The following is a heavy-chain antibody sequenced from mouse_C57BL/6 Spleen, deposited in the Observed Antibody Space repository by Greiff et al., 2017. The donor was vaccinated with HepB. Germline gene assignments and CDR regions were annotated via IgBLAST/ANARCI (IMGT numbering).Heavy chain of an antibody. Sequence: VQLQQPGAELVRPGTSVKLSCKASGYTFTSYWMHWVKQRPGQGLEWIGVIDPSDSYTNYNQKFKGKATFTVDTSSSTAYMQLSSLTSEDSAVYYCARGAYGSYFDYWGQGTTLTVSS. CDR1: GYTFTSYW. CDR3: ARGAYGSYFDY. J-gene: IGHJ2*01. V-gene: IGHV1-59*01. D-gene: IGHD1-1*01. CDR2: IDPSDSYT.